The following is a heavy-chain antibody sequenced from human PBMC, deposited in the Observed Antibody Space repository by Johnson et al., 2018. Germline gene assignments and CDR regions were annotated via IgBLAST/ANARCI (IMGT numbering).Heavy chain of an antibody. CDR2: INWNGDST. CDR1: GFSFDDYG. CDR3: ARGRSYDVSVTYFNCLDV. J-gene: IGHJ6*02. V-gene: IGHV3-20*04. D-gene: IGHD3-10*01. Sequence: VQLQESGGSVVRPGGSLRLSCVVSGFSFDDYGMTWVRQAPGKGLEWVSDINWNGDSTNYADSVKGRFTISRDNAKNSLYLQMNSRRAEDTALYSCARGRSYDVSVTYFNCLDVWGQGTTVTVSS.